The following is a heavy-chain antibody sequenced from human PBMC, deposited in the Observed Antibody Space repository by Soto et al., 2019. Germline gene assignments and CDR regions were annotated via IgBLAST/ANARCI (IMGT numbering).Heavy chain of an antibody. CDR1: GFTFTSSS. Sequence: GASVKVSCKASGFTFTSSSVQWVRQARGQRLEWIGWITVGSGNTNYAQKFRERVTITRDMSTSTAYMELSNLRSEDTAVYYCAAGDSSGYYGGWGQGTQVTVSS. D-gene: IGHD3-22*01. CDR3: AAGDSSGYYGG. J-gene: IGHJ4*02. V-gene: IGHV1-58*01. CDR2: ITVGSGNT.